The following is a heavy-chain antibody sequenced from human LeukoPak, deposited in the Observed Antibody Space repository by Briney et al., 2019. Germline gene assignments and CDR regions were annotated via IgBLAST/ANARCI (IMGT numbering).Heavy chain of an antibody. D-gene: IGHD6-19*01. Sequence: ASVKVYCKASGYTFTSYAMHWVRQAPGQRLEWMGWINAGNGNTKYSQEFQGRVTISRDTSASTAYMELSSLRSEDMAVYYCARVVKYSSGPLTDLLPYYFDSWGQGTLVTVSS. CDR3: ARVVKYSSGPLTDLLPYYFDS. V-gene: IGHV1-3*03. CDR1: GYTFTSYA. J-gene: IGHJ4*02. CDR2: INAGNGNT.